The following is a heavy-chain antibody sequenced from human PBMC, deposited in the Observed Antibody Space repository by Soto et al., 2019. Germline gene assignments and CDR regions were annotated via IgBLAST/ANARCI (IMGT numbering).Heavy chain of an antibody. CDR3: ARAAPKLSSSSGVDV. J-gene: IGHJ6*02. V-gene: IGHV1-18*04. CDR1: GYTFTSYG. Sequence: ASVKVSCTASGYTFTSYGIRWVRQAPGQGLEWMGWISAYNGNTNYAQKLQGRVTMTTDTSTSTAYMELRSLRSDDTAVYYCARAAPKLSSSSGVDVWGQGTTVTVSS. CDR2: ISAYNGNT. D-gene: IGHD6-6*01.